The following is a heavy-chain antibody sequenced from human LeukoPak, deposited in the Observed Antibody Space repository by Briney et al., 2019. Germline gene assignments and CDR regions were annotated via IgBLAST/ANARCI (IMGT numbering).Heavy chain of an antibody. CDR3: ARVRSSSWYAPFDY. V-gene: IGHV1-2*02. Sequence: ASVKVSCKASGYTFTGYYMHWVRQAPGQGLEWMGWINPNSGGTNYAQKFQGRVTMTRDTSISPAYKELSRLRADDTAVYYCARVRSSSWYAPFDYWGQGTLVTVSS. CDR1: GYTFTGYY. D-gene: IGHD6-13*01. J-gene: IGHJ4*02. CDR2: INPNSGGT.